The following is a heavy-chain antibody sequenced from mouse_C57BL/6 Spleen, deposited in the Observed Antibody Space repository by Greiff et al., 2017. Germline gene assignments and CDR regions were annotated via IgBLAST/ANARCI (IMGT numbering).Heavy chain of an antibody. CDR2: IWTGGGT. D-gene: IGHD2-10*02. CDR3: ARETSNYGYFEV. CDR1: GFSLTSYA. J-gene: IGHJ1*03. Sequence: QVQLKESGPGLVAPSPSLSITCTVSGFSLTSYAISWVRQPPGQGLEWLGVIWTGGGTNYNSALKSRLSISKDNSNSQVSLRMNSLQTDDTARYYCARETSNYGYFEVWGTGTTVTVSS. V-gene: IGHV2-9-1*01.